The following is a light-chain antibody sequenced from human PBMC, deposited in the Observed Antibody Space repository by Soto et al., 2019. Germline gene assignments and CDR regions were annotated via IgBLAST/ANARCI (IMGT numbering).Light chain of an antibody. J-gene: IGLJ3*02. CDR1: SSEVGGYDH. CDR2: DVS. CDR3: SSYTSKDTLV. Sequence: QSVLTQPASVSGSPGQSITISWTGTSSEVGGYDHVSWYQQHPGKAPKLIIYDVSIRPSGVSNRFSGSKSGNTASLAVSGLQAEDEADYYCSSYTSKDTLVFGGGTKLTVL. V-gene: IGLV2-14*03.